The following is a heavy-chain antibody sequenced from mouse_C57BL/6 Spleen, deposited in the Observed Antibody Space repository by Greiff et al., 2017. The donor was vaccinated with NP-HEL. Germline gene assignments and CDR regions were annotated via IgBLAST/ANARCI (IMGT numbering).Heavy chain of an antibody. V-gene: IGHV1-55*01. CDR2: IYPGSGST. CDR3: ANYGSSPYYAMDY. Sequence: QVQLQQSGAELVKPGASVKMSCKASGYTFTSYWITWVKQRPGQGLEWIGDIYPGSGSTNYNEKFKSKATLTVDTSSSTAYMQLSSLTSEDSAVYYCANYGSSPYYAMDYWGQGTSVTVSS. J-gene: IGHJ4*01. CDR1: GYTFTSYW. D-gene: IGHD1-1*01.